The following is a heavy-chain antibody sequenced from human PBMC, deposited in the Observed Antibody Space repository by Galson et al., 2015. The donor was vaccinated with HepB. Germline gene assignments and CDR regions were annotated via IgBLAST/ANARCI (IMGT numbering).Heavy chain of an antibody. CDR2: ISSSSSYI. D-gene: IGHD4-17*01. V-gene: IGHV3-21*01. J-gene: IGHJ6*02. CDR1: GFTFSSYS. CDR3: ARGISTVTTGRYYYGMDV. Sequence: SLRLSCAASGFTFSSYSMNWVRQAPGKGLEWVSSISSSSSYIYYADSVKGRFTISRDNAKNSLYLQMNSLRAEDTAVYYCARGISTVTTGRYYYGMDVWGQGTTVTVSS.